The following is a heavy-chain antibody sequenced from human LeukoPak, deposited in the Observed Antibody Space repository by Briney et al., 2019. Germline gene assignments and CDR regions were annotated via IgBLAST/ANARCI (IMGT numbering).Heavy chain of an antibody. CDR2: IYYSGST. V-gene: IGHV4-59*08. Sequence: SETLSLTCTISGGSISTYYWSWIRQPPGKGLEWIGYIYYSGSTNYNPSLKSRVTISVDTSKNQFSLKLSSVTAADTAVYYCARYCGGDCYLDYYYGMDVWGQGTTVTVSS. CDR3: ARYCGGDCYLDYYYGMDV. J-gene: IGHJ6*02. CDR1: GGSISTYY. D-gene: IGHD2-21*02.